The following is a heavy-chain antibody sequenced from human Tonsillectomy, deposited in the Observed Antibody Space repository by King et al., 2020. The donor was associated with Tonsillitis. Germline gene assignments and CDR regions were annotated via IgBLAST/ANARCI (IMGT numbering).Heavy chain of an antibody. V-gene: IGHV4-34*01. J-gene: IGHJ6*04. CDR1: GGSFSGYY. CDR2: INHSGST. CDR3: GRALIVVVPAALDV. D-gene: IGHD2-2*01. Sequence: VQLQQWGAGLLKPSETLSLTCAVYGGSFSGYYWSWIRQPPGKGLEWIGEINHSGSTNYNPSLKSRVTISVDTPKNQFSLKLSSVTAADTAVYYCGRALIVVVPAALDVWGKGTTVTVSS.